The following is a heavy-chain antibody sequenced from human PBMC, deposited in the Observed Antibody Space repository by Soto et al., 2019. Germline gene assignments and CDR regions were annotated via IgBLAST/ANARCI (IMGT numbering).Heavy chain of an antibody. D-gene: IGHD4-17*01. V-gene: IGHV1-69*01. Sequence: QVQLVQSGAEVKKPGSSVKVSCKASGGTFSSYAISWVRQAPGQGLEWMGGIIPIFGTANYAQKFQGRVTITADESTSTAYMELSSLRSEDTAVYYCARTRTPGINDNGGNSLDYWGQGTLVTVSS. J-gene: IGHJ4*02. CDR2: IIPIFGTA. CDR3: ARTRTPGINDNGGNSLDY. CDR1: GGTFSSYA.